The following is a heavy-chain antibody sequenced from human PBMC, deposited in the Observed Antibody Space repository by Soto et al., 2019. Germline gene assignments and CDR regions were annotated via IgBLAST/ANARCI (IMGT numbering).Heavy chain of an antibody. V-gene: IGHV4-4*02. J-gene: IGHJ2*01. CDR2: IYHSGST. CDR1: GGSISSSNG. D-gene: IGHD3-3*01. CDR3: ARLISREFTTFGGHYWYFDL. Sequence: QVQLQESGPGLVKPSGTLSLTCAVSGGSISSSNGWSWVRQPPGKGLEWIGEIYHSGSTNYNPSLKSRVTISVDKSKNQFSLKLSSVTAADTAVYYCARLISREFTTFGGHYWYFDLWGRGTLVTVSS.